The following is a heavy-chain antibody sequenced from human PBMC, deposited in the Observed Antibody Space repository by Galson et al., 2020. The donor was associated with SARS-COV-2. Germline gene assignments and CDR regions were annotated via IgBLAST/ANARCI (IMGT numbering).Heavy chain of an antibody. J-gene: IGHJ4*02. CDR1: GYSFRNYG. CDR2: ISPYVGNT. Sequence: ASVKVSCKASGYSFRNYGICWVRQAPGQGLEWMGWISPYVGNTNYAQKFQGRVTMTTDTSTSTAYMELTNLRSDDTAVYYCARDLHDYSSATYGPLGFWGQGTLVTVSS. CDR3: ARDLHDYSSATYGPLGF. V-gene: IGHV1-18*01. D-gene: IGHD3-10*01.